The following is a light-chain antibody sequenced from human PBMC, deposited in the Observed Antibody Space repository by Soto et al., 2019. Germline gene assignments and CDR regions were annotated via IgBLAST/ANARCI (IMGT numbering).Light chain of an antibody. Sequence: EIVLTQSPVTLSLSPGERSTLSCRASQSVSSRYLACYQQKPGQAPRLLIYDTSIRATGIPDRFSGSGSGTDFTLTINRLEPEDFAVYYCQRYGSSPGTFGQGTKVDIK. CDR2: DTS. CDR1: QSVSSRY. V-gene: IGKV3-20*01. CDR3: QRYGSSPGT. J-gene: IGKJ1*01.